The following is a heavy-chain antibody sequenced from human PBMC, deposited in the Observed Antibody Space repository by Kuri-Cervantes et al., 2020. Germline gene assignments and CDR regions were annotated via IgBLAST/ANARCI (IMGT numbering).Heavy chain of an antibody. CDR2: IKQDGSEK. CDR3: ARDEVAVYY. D-gene: IGHD6-19*01. Sequence: GESLKISCAASGFTFTSFAMSWVRQAPGKGLEWVANIKQDGSEKYYVDSVKGRFTISRDNAKNSLYLQMNSLRAEDTAVYYCARDEVAVYYWGQGTLVTVSS. J-gene: IGHJ4*02. CDR1: GFTFTSFA. V-gene: IGHV3-7*01.